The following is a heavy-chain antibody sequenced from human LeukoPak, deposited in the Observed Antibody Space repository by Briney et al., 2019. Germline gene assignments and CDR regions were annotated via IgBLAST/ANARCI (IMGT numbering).Heavy chain of an antibody. CDR3: ATTTTSTPRWFDP. Sequence: GESLKISCQGSGYSFTNYWIAWVRQMPGKGLEWMGLIYLRDSDTRYSPSFQGQVTISADKSINTAYLQWSSLKASDTAMYYCATTTTSTPRWFDPWGQGTLVTVSS. J-gene: IGHJ5*02. CDR1: GYSFTNYW. V-gene: IGHV5-51*01. CDR2: IYLRDSDT. D-gene: IGHD4-17*01.